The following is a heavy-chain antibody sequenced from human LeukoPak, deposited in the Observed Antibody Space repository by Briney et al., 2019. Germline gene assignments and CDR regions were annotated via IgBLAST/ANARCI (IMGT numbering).Heavy chain of an antibody. D-gene: IGHD1-26*01. CDR3: ASKSGSYFSWYFDL. V-gene: IGHV3-7*01. Sequence: GGSLRLSCAASGFTFSSYWMSWVRQAPGKGLEWVANIKQDGSEKYYVDSVKGRFTISRDNAKNSLYLQMNSLRAEDTAVYYCASKSGSYFSWYFDLWGRGTLVTVSS. CDR1: GFTFSSYW. J-gene: IGHJ2*01. CDR2: IKQDGSEK.